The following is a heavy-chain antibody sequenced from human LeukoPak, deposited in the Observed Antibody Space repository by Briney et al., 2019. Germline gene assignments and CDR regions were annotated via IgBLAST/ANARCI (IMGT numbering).Heavy chain of an antibody. V-gene: IGHV4-34*01. D-gene: IGHD6-19*01. CDR3: AKVRTGRIAVDGPIPAFDA. Sequence: PSETLSLTCAVYGGSFSGYYWSWIRQPPGKGLEWIGEINHSGSTNCNPSLKSRVTISVDTSKNQFSLKLTSVTAADTAVYYCAKVRTGRIAVDGPIPAFDAWGQGTMVTVPS. J-gene: IGHJ3*01. CDR1: GGSFSGYY. CDR2: INHSGST.